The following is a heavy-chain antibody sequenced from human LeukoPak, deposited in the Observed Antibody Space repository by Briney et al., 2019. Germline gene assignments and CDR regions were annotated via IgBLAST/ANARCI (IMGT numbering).Heavy chain of an antibody. J-gene: IGHJ5*02. CDR1: GFTFSGYW. V-gene: IGHV3-74*01. Sequence: GGSLRLSCAASGFTFSGYWMNWVRQAPGKGLVWVSRINNVGTTTSYADSVKGRFTISRDNAKNTLYLQMNSLRAEDTAVYYCAKEFYGSGESWGQGTLVTVSS. CDR2: INNVGTTT. D-gene: IGHD3-10*01. CDR3: AKEFYGSGES.